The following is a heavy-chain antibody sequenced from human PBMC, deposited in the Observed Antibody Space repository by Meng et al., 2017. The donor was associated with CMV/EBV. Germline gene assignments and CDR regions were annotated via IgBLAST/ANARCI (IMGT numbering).Heavy chain of an antibody. V-gene: IGHV3-23*01. J-gene: IGHJ4*02. D-gene: IGHD3-22*01. CDR3: ARERSQLDSSGYDD. CDR2: ISGSGGST. CDR1: GFTFSSYA. Sequence: GESLRLSCAASGFTFSSYAMSWVRQAPGKGLEWVSAISGSGGSTYYADSVKGRFTISRDNSKNTLYLQMNSLRAEDTAVYYCARERSQLDSSGYDDWGQGTLVTVSS.